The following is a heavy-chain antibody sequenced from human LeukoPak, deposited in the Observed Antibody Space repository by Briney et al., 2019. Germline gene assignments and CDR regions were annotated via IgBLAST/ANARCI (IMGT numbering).Heavy chain of an antibody. CDR2: ITSGSDYI. D-gene: IGHD3-22*01. J-gene: IGHJ5*02. CDR3: ARSITMIVDWFDP. CDR1: GFTITSYN. Sequence: GGSPRLSCVASGFTITSYNMNWVRQAPGKGLEWVASITSGSDYIYYADSVKGRFTISRDNAKNSLYLQMNSLRAEDTAVYFCARSITMIVDWFDPWGQGTLVTVSS. V-gene: IGHV3-21*01.